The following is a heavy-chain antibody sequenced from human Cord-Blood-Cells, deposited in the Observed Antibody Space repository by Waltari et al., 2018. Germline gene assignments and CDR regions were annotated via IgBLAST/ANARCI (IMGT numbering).Heavy chain of an antibody. V-gene: IGHV4-39*01. CDR2: IYYSGST. D-gene: IGHD1-26*01. J-gene: IGHJ4*02. CDR1: GGSISSSSYY. CDR3: ARATISGSYFDY. Sequence: QLQLQESGPGLVKPSETLSLTCTVSGGSISSSSYYWGWIRQPPGKGLEWIGSIYYSGSTYYNPSLKSRVTISVDTSKNQFSLKLSSVTAADTAVYYCARATISGSYFDYWGQGTLVTVSP.